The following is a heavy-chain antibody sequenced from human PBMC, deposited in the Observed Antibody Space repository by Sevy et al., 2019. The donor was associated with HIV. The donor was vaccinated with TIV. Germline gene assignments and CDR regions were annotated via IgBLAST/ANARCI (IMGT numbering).Heavy chain of an antibody. CDR1: GFTFNTYT. D-gene: IGHD2-2*01. V-gene: IGHV3-21*04. CDR3: ARDCSSTSCLWGLDV. J-gene: IGHJ6*02. Sequence: GGSLRLSCAASGFTFNTYTMNWVRQTPGKGLEWVSSITSSSGYIYYADSVKGRFTISRDNAKNSLFLQMNSLRAEDTAVYYCARDCSSTSCLWGLDVWGQGTTVTVSS. CDR2: ITSSSGYI.